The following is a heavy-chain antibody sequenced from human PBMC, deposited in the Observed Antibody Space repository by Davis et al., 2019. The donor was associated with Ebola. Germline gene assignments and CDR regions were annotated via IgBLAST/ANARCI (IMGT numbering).Heavy chain of an antibody. CDR1: GFTFDDYG. Sequence: PGRSLRLSCPASGFTFDDYGMSCVRHAPGKGLEWVANIKQDGSEKYYVDSVKGRFTIPRDNAKNSLYLQMNSLRAEDTAVYYCASGMFGISTDWGQGTLVTVSS. V-gene: IGHV3-7*01. J-gene: IGHJ4*02. CDR2: IKQDGSEK. D-gene: IGHD3-16*01. CDR3: ASGMFGISTD.